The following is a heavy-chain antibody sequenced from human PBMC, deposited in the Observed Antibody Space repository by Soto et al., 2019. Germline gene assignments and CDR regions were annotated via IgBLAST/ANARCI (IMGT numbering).Heavy chain of an antibody. CDR1: GGSISSGDYY. CDR2: IYYSGST. V-gene: IGHV4-30-4*01. D-gene: IGHD4-17*01. J-gene: IGHJ4*02. CDR3: ARAGDYGDYVTDY. Sequence: SETLSLTCTVSGGSISSGDYYWSWIRQPPGKGLEWIGYIYYSGSTYYNPSLKSRVTISVDTSKNQFSLKLSSVTAADTAVYYCARAGDYGDYVTDYWGQGTLVTVSS.